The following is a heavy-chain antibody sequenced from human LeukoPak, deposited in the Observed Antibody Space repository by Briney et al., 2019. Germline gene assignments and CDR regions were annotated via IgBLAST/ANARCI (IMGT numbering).Heavy chain of an antibody. D-gene: IGHD5-18*01. Sequence: SETLSLTCAVYGGSFSGYYWSWIRQPPGKGLEWIGEINHSGSTNYNPSLKSRVTISVDTSKNQFSLKLSSVTAADTAVYYCARAQSRDTGWFDPWGQGTLITVSS. V-gene: IGHV4-34*01. J-gene: IGHJ5*02. CDR3: ARAQSRDTGWFDP. CDR2: INHSGST. CDR1: GGSFSGYY.